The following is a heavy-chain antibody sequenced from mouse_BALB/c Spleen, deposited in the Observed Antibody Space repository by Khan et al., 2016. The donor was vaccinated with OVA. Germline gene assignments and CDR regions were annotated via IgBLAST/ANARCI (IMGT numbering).Heavy chain of an antibody. CDR1: GYSITSDYA. V-gene: IGHV3-2*02. D-gene: IGHD1-1*01. J-gene: IGHJ2*01. Sequence: VQLKESGPGLVKPSQSLSLICTVTGYSITSDYAWNWIRQFPGNKLEWMGFISYSSKTKYNPSLKSRISITRDTSKNQFFLQLNSVTTEATATYYCARVYGGDFDYWGQGTTLTVSS. CDR3: ARVYGGDFDY. CDR2: ISYSSKT.